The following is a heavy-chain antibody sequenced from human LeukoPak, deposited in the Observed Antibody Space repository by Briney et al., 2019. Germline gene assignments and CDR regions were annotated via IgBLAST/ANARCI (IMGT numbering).Heavy chain of an antibody. CDR1: GGSVINTNW. Sequence: TSGTLSLTCGVSGGSVINTNWWTWVRQPPGKGLEWMGEVHLDGRTNYNPSLESRLTMSVDVSEKQVSLKLTSVTAADTAVYYCAREGGFYRPLDYSGQGTLVTVSS. V-gene: IGHV4-4*02. CDR2: VHLDGRT. CDR3: AREGGFYRPLDY. D-gene: IGHD3-3*01. J-gene: IGHJ4*02.